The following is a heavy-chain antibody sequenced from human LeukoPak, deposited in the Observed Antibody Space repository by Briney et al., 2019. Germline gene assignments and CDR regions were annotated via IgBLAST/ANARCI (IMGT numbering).Heavy chain of an antibody. D-gene: IGHD3-10*01. CDR2: IYYSGST. V-gene: IGHV4-59*01. CDR3: ARVLKAIRTDAFDI. CDR1: GGSISSYY. Sequence: SETLSLTCTVSGGSISSYYWSWIRQPPGKGLEWIGYIYYSGSTNYNPSLKSRVTISVDTSKNQFSLKLSSVTAADTAVYYCARVLKAIRTDAFDIRGQGTMVTVSS. J-gene: IGHJ3*02.